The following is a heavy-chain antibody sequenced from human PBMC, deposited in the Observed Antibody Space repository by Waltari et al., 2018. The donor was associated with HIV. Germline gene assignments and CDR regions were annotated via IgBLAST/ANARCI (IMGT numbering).Heavy chain of an antibody. Sequence: QLQLQESGPGLVKPSETLYLTCTVSGGFISSSSYYWGWIRQPPGKGLEGVGSSEYSGGNYYNPALKSLVTIAVDTSKNQFSRKRGSVTAAETAVYYCARQPHGWLQFRGRDYWGQGTLVTVSS. V-gene: IGHV4-39*01. CDR1: GGFISSSSYY. CDR2: SEYSGGN. J-gene: IGHJ4*02. CDR3: ARQPHGWLQFRGRDY. D-gene: IGHD5-12*01.